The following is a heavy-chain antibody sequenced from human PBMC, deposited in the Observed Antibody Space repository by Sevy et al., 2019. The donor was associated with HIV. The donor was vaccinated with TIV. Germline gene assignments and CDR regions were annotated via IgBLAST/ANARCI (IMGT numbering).Heavy chain of an antibody. V-gene: IGHV3-7*01. CDR2: INQDGSQK. D-gene: IGHD2-21*01. CDR3: ARELWPGDY. Sequence: GGSLRLSCAASGFTFSDYFMGWVRQAPGRGLEWVANINQDGSQKNYVDSVKGRFTISRDNAKNSLYLQMNRQRVDDTAVYYCARELWPGDYWGQGTLVTVSS. CDR1: GFTFSDYF. J-gene: IGHJ4*02.